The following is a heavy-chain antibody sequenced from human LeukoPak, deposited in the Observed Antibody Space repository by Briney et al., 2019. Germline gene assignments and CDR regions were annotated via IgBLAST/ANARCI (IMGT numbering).Heavy chain of an antibody. CDR3: ARVPWFGEPNSGGDSGY. J-gene: IGHJ4*02. D-gene: IGHD3-10*01. CDR1: GFIFSSYS. Sequence: GGSLRLSCAASGFIFSSYSMNWVRQAPGKGLEWVSYISSGSNTIYYADSVKGRFTISRDNAKNSLYLQMDSLRAEDTAVYYCARVPWFGEPNSGGDSGYWGQGTLVTVS. V-gene: IGHV3-48*01. CDR2: ISSGSNTI.